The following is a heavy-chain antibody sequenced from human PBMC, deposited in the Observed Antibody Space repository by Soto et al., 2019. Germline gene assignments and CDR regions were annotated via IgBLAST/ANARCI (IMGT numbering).Heavy chain of an antibody. D-gene: IGHD3-10*01. Sequence: EVQLLESGGHLVQPGGSLRLSCAASGFTFSSYAMSWVRQAPGKGLEWVSAISGSGGGTYYADSVKGRFTISRDNSKNTLYLQMNSLRAEDTAVYYCAKDLNGYYGSGSYTHWGQGTLVTVSS. J-gene: IGHJ4*02. CDR2: ISGSGGGT. CDR3: AKDLNGYYGSGSYTH. V-gene: IGHV3-23*01. CDR1: GFTFSSYA.